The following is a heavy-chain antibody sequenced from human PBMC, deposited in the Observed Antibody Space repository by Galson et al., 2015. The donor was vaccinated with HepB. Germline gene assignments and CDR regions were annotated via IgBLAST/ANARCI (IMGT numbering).Heavy chain of an antibody. J-gene: IGHJ4*02. D-gene: IGHD2-15*01. CDR3: ASGYCSGVGCYYFDY. CDR1: GYTFTDYH. V-gene: IGHV1-2*06. CDR2: INPNSGDI. Sequence: SVKVSCKASGYTFTDYHMHWVRQAPGQGLEWMGRINPNSGDINYARKFQGRVTMTRDTSISTAYMELGRLRPDDTALYYCASGYCSGVGCYYFDYWGQGTLVTVSS.